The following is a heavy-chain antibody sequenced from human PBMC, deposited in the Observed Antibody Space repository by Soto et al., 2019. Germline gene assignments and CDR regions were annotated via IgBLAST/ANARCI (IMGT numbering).Heavy chain of an antibody. Sequence: SETLSLTCTVSGISVSTSDYYWSWIRQPPGKALEWIGYGYHSVSIHYNPSLKTRVTISVDTSENQFSLRLSSVTAADTAVYYCARAFAGFGAYWYFDLWGRGTLVTVSS. D-gene: IGHD3-16*01. J-gene: IGHJ2*01. CDR1: GISVSTSDYY. CDR3: ARAFAGFGAYWYFDL. CDR2: GYHSVSI. V-gene: IGHV4-61*08.